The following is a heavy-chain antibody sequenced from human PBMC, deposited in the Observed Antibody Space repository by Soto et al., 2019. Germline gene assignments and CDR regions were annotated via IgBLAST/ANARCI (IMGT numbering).Heavy chain of an antibody. D-gene: IGHD4-4*01. J-gene: IGHJ4*02. V-gene: IGHV3-23*01. CDR3: ATYQRGLQYYFDY. CDR1: GFTFSSYA. CDR2: IWTNGFST. Sequence: GGSLRLSCAASGFTFSSYAMSWVRQAPGKGLEWVSTIWTNGFSTYYADSVRGRFTISRDNSENALFLQMNSLRAEDTAVYYCATYQRGLQYYFDYWGQGTLVTVSS.